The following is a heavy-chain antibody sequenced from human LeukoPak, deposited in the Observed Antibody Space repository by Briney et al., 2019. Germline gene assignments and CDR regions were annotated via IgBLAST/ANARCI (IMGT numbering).Heavy chain of an antibody. V-gene: IGHV1-3*01. CDR3: ARVSSIDKGFDC. CDR1: GYTFTAYA. J-gene: IGHJ4*02. CDR2: INSGNGNR. Sequence: ASVKVSCKASGYTFTAYAMHWVRLTPGQRLEWMGWINSGNGNRKYSQNFQGRVTITRDTSASTAYMELSSLRSEDTAVYYCARVSSIDKGFDCWGQGTLVTVSS. D-gene: IGHD2-2*01.